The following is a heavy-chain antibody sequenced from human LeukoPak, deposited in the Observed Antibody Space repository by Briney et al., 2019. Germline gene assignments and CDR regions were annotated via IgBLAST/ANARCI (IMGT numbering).Heavy chain of an antibody. CDR2: ISGSGGST. J-gene: IGHJ4*02. CDR1: GFTFSSYA. V-gene: IGHV3-23*01. Sequence: GGSLRLSCAASGFTFSSYAMSWVRQAPGKGLEWVSAISGSGGSTYYADSVKGRFTISRDNSKNTLYLQMSSLRAEDTAVYYCAKGGYGSGSYTFDYWGQGTLVTVSS. CDR3: AKGGYGSGSYTFDY. D-gene: IGHD3-10*01.